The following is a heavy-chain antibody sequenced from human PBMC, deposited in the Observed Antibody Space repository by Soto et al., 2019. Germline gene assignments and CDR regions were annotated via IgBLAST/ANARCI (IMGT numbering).Heavy chain of an antibody. CDR1: GGTFSSYA. Sequence: QVQLVQSGAEVKKPGSSVKVSCKASGGTFSSYAISWVRQAPGQGLEWMGGIIPIFGTANYAQKFQGRVTITADESTSTAYVELSSLRSEDTAVYYCARDWLKRDGYNGGAFDIWGQGTMVTVSS. D-gene: IGHD5-12*01. CDR2: IIPIFGTA. CDR3: ARDWLKRDGYNGGAFDI. V-gene: IGHV1-69*01. J-gene: IGHJ3*02.